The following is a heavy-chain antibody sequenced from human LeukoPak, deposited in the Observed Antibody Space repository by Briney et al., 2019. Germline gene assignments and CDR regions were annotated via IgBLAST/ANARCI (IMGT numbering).Heavy chain of an antibody. Sequence: SETLSLTCAVYGGSFSGYYWSWIREAPGRGRVWIGDVNHSGSTNYTPSLKSRVTISVDASKTQFSLKLSSVTAADTAVYYCARVPGRSYSGTSPLDYWGQGTLVTVSS. D-gene: IGHD1-26*01. CDR3: ARVPGRSYSGTSPLDY. CDR2: VNHSGST. J-gene: IGHJ4*02. V-gene: IGHV4-34*01. CDR1: GGSFSGYY.